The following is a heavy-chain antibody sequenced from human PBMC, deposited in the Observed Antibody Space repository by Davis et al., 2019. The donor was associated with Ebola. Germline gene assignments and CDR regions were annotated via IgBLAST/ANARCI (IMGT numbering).Heavy chain of an antibody. V-gene: IGHV4-4*02. CDR2: IYHSGST. Sequence: MPSETLSLTCAVSGGSISSSNWWRWVRQPPGKGLEWIGEIYHSGSTNYNPSLKSRVTISVDKSKNQFSLKLGSVTAADTAVYYCARDGETTVTTLDYWGQGTLVTVSS. CDR1: GGSISSSNW. D-gene: IGHD4-11*01. J-gene: IGHJ4*02. CDR3: ARDGETTVTTLDY.